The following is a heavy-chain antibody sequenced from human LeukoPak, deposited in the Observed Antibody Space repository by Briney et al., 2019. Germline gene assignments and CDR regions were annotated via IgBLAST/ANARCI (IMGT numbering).Heavy chain of an antibody. CDR3: APESPYCGGDCRGDYFDY. CDR2: ISGSGGST. Sequence: GGSLRLSCAASGFTFSSYAMSWVRQAPGKGLGWVSAISGSGGSTYYADSVKGRFTISRDNSKNTLYLQMNSLRAEDTAVYYCAPESPYCGGDCRGDYFDYWGQGTLVTVSS. CDR1: GFTFSSYA. D-gene: IGHD2-21*01. V-gene: IGHV3-23*01. J-gene: IGHJ4*02.